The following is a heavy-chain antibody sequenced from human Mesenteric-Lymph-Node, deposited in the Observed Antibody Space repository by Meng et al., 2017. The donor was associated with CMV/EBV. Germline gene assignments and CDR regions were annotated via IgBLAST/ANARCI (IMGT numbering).Heavy chain of an antibody. CDR1: GFTFSNYW. V-gene: IGHV3-66*02. J-gene: IGHJ4*02. D-gene: IGHD2-2*01. CDR2: IYSGGST. CDR3: ARGGSTSCYG. Sequence: GESLKISCAASGFTFSNYWMHWVRQAPGKGLEWVSVIYSGGSTYYADSVKGRFTISRDNSKNTLYLQMNSLRAEDTAVYYCARGGSTSCYGWGQGTLVTVSS.